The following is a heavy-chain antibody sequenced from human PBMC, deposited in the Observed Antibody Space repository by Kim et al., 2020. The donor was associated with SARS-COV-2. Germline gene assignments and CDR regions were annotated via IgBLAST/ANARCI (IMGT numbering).Heavy chain of an antibody. CDR3: ARDRGNNNWYDFDS. V-gene: IGHV1-2*04. D-gene: IGHD3-10*01. Sequence: QRFQGWLTMTRDRSMNTAYMELTNLKSDDTAVYYCARDRGNNNWYDFDSWGQGTLVTVSS. J-gene: IGHJ4*02.